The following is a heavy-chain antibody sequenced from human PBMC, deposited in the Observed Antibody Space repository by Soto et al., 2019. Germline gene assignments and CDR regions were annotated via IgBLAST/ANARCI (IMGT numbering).Heavy chain of an antibody. CDR3: ARLGSAAGALDY. CDR2: IYYSGNT. J-gene: IGHJ4*02. V-gene: IGHV4-59*01. CDR1: GGSISSYY. D-gene: IGHD3-10*01. Sequence: QVQLQESGPGLVKPSETLSLTCIVSGGSISSYYWNWIRQPPGKGLEWIGYIYYSGNTNYNPSLHGRATLSVDTSKNQFSLKLNSVTAADTAVYYCARLGSAAGALDYWGQGTLVTVSS.